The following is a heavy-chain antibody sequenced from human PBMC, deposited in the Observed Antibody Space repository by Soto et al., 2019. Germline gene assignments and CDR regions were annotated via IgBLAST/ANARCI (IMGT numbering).Heavy chain of an antibody. V-gene: IGHV4-31*03. Sequence: QVQLQESGPGLVKPSQTLSLTCTVSGDSISSGGYYWSWLRQHPGKGLEWIGYIYDNGGAYYSPSLKGRVVTSVDRSENQFSLRLSSVTAADTAVYYCARVKGGTTRRAFDSWGQGTLVTVSS. CDR1: GDSISSGGYY. D-gene: IGHD1-7*01. CDR3: ARVKGGTTRRAFDS. J-gene: IGHJ4*02. CDR2: IYDNGGA.